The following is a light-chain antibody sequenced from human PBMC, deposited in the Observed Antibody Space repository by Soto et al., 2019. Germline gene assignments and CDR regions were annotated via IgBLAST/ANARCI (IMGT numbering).Light chain of an antibody. J-gene: IGKJ2*01. CDR2: AAS. Sequence: IQLTQSPSSLSASVGDRVTITCRASQGISSDLAWYQQKPGKAPKLLIYAASTLQSGVPLRFSGSGSGTDFTLTISSLQPEDCATYYCQQLNSYPYTFGQGTKLEIK. V-gene: IGKV1-9*01. CDR3: QQLNSYPYT. CDR1: QGISSD.